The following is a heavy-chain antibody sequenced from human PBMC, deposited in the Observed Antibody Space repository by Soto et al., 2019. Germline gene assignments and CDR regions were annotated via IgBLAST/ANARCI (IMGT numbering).Heavy chain of an antibody. D-gene: IGHD6-13*01. CDR1: GYTFTSYD. J-gene: IGHJ6*02. CDR2: MNPNSGNT. CDR3: ATDRSSWYLYYYGMDV. Sequence: QVQLVQSGAEVKKPGASVKVSCKASGYTFTSYDINWVRQATGQGLEWMGWMNPNSGNTGYAQKFQGRVTMTRNTSISTAYMQLSSLRYEDTAVYYCATDRSSWYLYYYGMDVWGQGTTVTVSS. V-gene: IGHV1-8*01.